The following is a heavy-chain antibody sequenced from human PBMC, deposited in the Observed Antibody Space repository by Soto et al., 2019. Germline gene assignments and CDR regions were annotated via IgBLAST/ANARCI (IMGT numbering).Heavy chain of an antibody. V-gene: IGHV3-7*01. CDR3: ARDRYYDLWGVYHDYYYYMDV. CDR1: GFTFSTYW. J-gene: IGHJ6*03. D-gene: IGHD3-3*01. CDR2: IKQDGSEE. Sequence: EVQLVESGGGLVQPGGSLRLSCAASGFTFSTYWMSWVRQAPGKGLEWVANIKQDGSEEYSVDSVKGRFTISRDNAKNSLYLQMNSLRAEDTAVYYCARDRYYDLWGVYHDYYYYMDVWGKGTTVTVSS.